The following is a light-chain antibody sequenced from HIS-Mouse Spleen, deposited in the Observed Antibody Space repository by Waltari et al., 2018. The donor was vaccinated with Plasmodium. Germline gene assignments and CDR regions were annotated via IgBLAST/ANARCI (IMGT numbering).Light chain of an antibody. CDR3: LLDYGGAQV. J-gene: IGLJ3*02. V-gene: IGLV7-43*01. CDR2: STS. Sequence: QTVVTQEPSLTVSPGGTVTLTCSSSTGAVTSGYYPNWFQQKPGQAPRALIYSTSNKRSRTPARFSGSVLGGKAALTLSGVQPEDEAEYYCLLDYGGAQVFGGGTKLTVL. CDR1: TGAVTSGYY.